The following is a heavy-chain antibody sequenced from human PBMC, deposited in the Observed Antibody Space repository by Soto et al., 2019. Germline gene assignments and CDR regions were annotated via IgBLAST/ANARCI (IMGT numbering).Heavy chain of an antibody. J-gene: IGHJ5*02. CDR3: ARGAQQLVLNWFDP. D-gene: IGHD6-13*01. V-gene: IGHV3-48*03. Sequence: GSLRLSCAASGFTFSSYEMNWVRQAPGKGLEWVSYISSSGSTIYYADSVKGRFTISRDNAKNSLYLQMNSPRAEDTAVYYCARGAQQLVLNWFDPWGQGTLVTVSS. CDR2: ISSSGSTI. CDR1: GFTFSSYE.